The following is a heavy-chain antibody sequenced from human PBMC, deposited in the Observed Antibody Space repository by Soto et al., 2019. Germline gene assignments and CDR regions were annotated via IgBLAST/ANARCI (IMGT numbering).Heavy chain of an antibody. Sequence: PSETLSLTCTVSGGSVTNSSYYWGWIRQSPGKGLEWIGSVYYRGRSYSKSSVKSRVTISVDTSKNRFSLSSNSVTASDTAVHFCVSQRTTVPTQAYFDYWGPGALVTVSS. J-gene: IGHJ4*02. D-gene: IGHD4-17*01. V-gene: IGHV4-39*01. CDR3: VSQRTTVPTQAYFDY. CDR2: VYYRGRS. CDR1: GGSVTNSSYY.